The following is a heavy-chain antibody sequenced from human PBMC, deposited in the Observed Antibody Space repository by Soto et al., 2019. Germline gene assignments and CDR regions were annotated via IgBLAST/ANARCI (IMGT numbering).Heavy chain of an antibody. CDR2: INPKSGGT. J-gene: IGHJ6*02. D-gene: IGHD2-8*01. CDR1: GYSFTEYH. CDR3: ARGDSTDCSNGVCSFFYNHDMDV. V-gene: IGHV1-2*04. Sequence: ASVQVSCQASGYSFTEYHIHWVRQAPGQGLEWLGRINPKSGGTSTAQKFQGWVTMTTDTSISTASMELTRLTSDDTAIYYCARGDSTDCSNGVCSFFYNHDMDVWGQGTTVTVSS.